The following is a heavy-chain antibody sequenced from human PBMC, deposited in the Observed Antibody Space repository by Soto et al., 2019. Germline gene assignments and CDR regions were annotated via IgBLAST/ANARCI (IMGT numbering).Heavy chain of an antibody. CDR1: GFTFDSYG. J-gene: IGHJ4*02. D-gene: IGHD2-21*01. CDR3: AIEGGDGYFDMGYFDY. V-gene: IGHV3-30*03. CDR2: ISYDGSNK. Sequence: GGSLRLSCAASGFTFDSYGMHWVRQAPGKGLEWVAVISYDGSNKYYADYVKGRFTIYRDNSKNTLYLQMKSLRAEDSCLHYCAIEGGDGYFDMGYFDYWGQGTLVTVSS.